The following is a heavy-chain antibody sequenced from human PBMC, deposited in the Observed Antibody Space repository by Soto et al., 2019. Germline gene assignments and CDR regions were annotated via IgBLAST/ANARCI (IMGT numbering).Heavy chain of an antibody. CDR3: CRGQGAPIGDYYYHGLAV. CDR1: GFFFSSYA. CDR2: IGGGGGYK. Sequence: EVQLLESGGGLVQPGGSLRLSCAASGFFFSSYAMSWVRQAPGKGLELVSGIGGGGGYKSYADSVNGLFTISRDNSKKTAYLKINTLKTDDTDVYYCCRGQGAPIGDYYYHGLAVWGHGTPVTVSP. J-gene: IGHJ6*01. V-gene: IGHV3-23*01. D-gene: IGHD2-15*01.